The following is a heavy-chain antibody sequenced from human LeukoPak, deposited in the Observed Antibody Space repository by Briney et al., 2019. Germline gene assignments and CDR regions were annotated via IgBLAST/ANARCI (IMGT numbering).Heavy chain of an antibody. D-gene: IGHD5-18*01. CDR3: ARVGYSYDIGLGAFDI. J-gene: IGHJ3*02. V-gene: IGHV4-61*01. CDR1: GGSLSSGSYY. CDR2: IYYSGST. Sequence: PSETLSLTCTVSGGSLSSGSYYWGWIRQPPGKGLEWIGYIYYSGSTNYNPSLKSRVTISVDTSKNQFSLKLSSVTAADTAVYYCARVGYSYDIGLGAFDIWGQGTMVTVSS.